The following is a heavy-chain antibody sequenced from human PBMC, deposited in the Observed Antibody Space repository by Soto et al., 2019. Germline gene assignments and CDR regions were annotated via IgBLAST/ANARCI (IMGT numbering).Heavy chain of an antibody. D-gene: IGHD2-15*01. CDR2: INWNGGST. CDR1: GFTSDDYG. J-gene: IGHJ4*02. CDR3: ARSPYCSGGSCYLWSYFDY. V-gene: IGHV3-20*04. Sequence: EVQLVESGGGGVRPGGSLRLSCAASGFTSDDYGMSCVRQAPGKGLEWVSGINWNGGSTGYADSVKGRFTISRDNAKNSLYLQMNSLRAEDTALYYCARSPYCSGGSCYLWSYFDYWGQGTLVTVSS.